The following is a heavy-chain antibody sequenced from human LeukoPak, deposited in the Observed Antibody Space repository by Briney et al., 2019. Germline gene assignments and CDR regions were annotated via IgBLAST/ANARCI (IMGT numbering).Heavy chain of an antibody. CDR2: IYYSGNT. J-gene: IGHJ4*02. CDR1: GGSIRSTTYY. V-gene: IGHV4-39*07. D-gene: IGHD3-22*01. Sequence: SETLSLTCSVSGGSIRSTTYYWGWVRQPPGKGLEWIGSIYYSGNTYYSPSLMSRVTISVDTSKNQFSLNLSSVTAADTAVYYCARAPHFFDTSGSRYYFDYWGQGALVTVSS. CDR3: ARAPHFFDTSGSRYYFDY.